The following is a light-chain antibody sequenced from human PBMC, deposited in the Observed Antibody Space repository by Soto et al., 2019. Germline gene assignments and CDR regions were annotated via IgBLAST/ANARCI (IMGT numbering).Light chain of an antibody. CDR3: QHLQGYPRT. Sequence: DIQLTQSPSFLSASVGDRVTITCRASQGIASYLAWYQQKPGKAPNLLIYSASILQSGVPSRFSGSGSGTDVTLTISSLQPEDFATYYCQHLQGYPRTFGQGTKVEIK. J-gene: IGKJ1*01. CDR2: SAS. V-gene: IGKV1-9*01. CDR1: QGIASY.